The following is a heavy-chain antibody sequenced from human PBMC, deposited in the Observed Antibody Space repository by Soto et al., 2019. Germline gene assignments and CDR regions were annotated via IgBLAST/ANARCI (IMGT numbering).Heavy chain of an antibody. CDR3: ARDRTTGGSGSYYSDFDY. J-gene: IGHJ4*02. Sequence: PGGSLKLSCAALGFTCISYAMHWVRKAPGKGLEWVAVISYDGSNKYYADSVKGRFTISRDNSKNPLYLQMNSLRAEDTAVYYCARDRTTGGSGSYYSDFDYWGQGTLVTVSS. CDR1: GFTCISYA. CDR2: ISYDGSNK. D-gene: IGHD3-10*01. V-gene: IGHV3-30-3*01.